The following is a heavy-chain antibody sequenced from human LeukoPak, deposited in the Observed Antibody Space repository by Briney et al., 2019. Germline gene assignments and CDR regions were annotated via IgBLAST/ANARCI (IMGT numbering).Heavy chain of an antibody. CDR3: ARDIVATLSAFDI. D-gene: IGHD5-12*01. V-gene: IGHV1-2*02. Sequence: ASVKVSCKASGYTFTDYYMHWLRQAPGQGLEWMGWINPNSGGTNYAQKFQGRVTMTRDTSISTAYMELSRLRSADTAVYYCARDIVATLSAFDIWGQGTMVTVSS. CDR1: GYTFTDYY. CDR2: INPNSGGT. J-gene: IGHJ3*02.